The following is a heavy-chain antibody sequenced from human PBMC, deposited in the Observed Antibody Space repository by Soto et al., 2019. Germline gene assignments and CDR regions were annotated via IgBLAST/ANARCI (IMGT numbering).Heavy chain of an antibody. J-gene: IGHJ4*02. CDR2: ISYEGSNK. CDR3: ARPLFRTTVVTPSDS. CDR1: GFTFNIYA. Sequence: QVQLVESGGGVVQPGRSLRLSCAASGFTFNIYAIHWVRQAPGKGLEWVAVISYEGSNKYYADSVKGRVTISRDNSKNTVDLQMSSLRAEDTAMYYCARPLFRTTVVTPSDSWGQGTLVTVSS. V-gene: IGHV3-30-3*01. D-gene: IGHD2-21*02.